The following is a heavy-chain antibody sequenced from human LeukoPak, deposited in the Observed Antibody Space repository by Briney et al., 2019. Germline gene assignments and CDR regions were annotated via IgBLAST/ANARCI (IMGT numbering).Heavy chain of an antibody. CDR3: AKDIRPVATPGFDY. J-gene: IGHJ4*02. CDR2: IGTAGEI. D-gene: IGHD6-19*01. CDR1: GFTFSSYD. Sequence: PGGSLRLSCAASGFTFSSYDIHWVRQATGKGLEWVSGIGTAGEIYYPGSVKGRFTISRENAKNSLYLQMNSLRAGDMAFYYCAKDIRPVATPGFDYWGQGTLVTVSS. V-gene: IGHV3-13*01.